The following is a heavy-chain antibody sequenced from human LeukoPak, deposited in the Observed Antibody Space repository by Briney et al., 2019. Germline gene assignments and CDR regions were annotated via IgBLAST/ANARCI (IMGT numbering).Heavy chain of an antibody. D-gene: IGHD4-17*01. CDR1: GFTFSSYA. CDR3: ARGRDTVARARSPRPYYYYYYMDV. V-gene: IGHV4-34*01. J-gene: IGHJ6*03. Sequence: PGGSLRLSCAASGFTFSSYAMSWIRQPPGKGLEWIGEINHSGSTNYNPSLKSRVTISVGTSKNQFSLKLSSVTAADTAVYYCARGRDTVARARSPRPYYYYYYMDVWGKGTTVTVSS. CDR2: INHSGST.